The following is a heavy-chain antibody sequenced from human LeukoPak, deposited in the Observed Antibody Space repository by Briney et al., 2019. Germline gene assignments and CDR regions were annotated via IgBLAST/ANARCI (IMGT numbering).Heavy chain of an antibody. V-gene: IGHV4-59*01. CDR1: GGSISSYY. D-gene: IGHD3-9*01. CDR3: ARDLYFDWSVGMDV. CDR2: IYYSGST. J-gene: IGHJ6*02. Sequence: SETLSLTCTGSGGSISSYYWSWIRQPPGKGLEWIGYIYYSGSTNYNPSLKSRVTISVDTSKNQFSLKLSSVTAADTAVYYCARDLYFDWSVGMDVWGQGTTVTVSS.